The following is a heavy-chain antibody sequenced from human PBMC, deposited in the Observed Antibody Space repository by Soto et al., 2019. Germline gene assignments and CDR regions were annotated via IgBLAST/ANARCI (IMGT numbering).Heavy chain of an antibody. Sequence: GASVKVSCKASGFTFTSSAVQWVRQARGQRLEWIGWIVVGSGNTNYAQKFQERVTITRDMSTSTAYMELSSLRSEDTAVYYCATRGPRGVIISSYYYGMDVWGQGTTVTVSS. CDR2: IVVGSGNT. J-gene: IGHJ6*02. V-gene: IGHV1-58*01. D-gene: IGHD3-10*01. CDR1: GFTFTSSA. CDR3: ATRGPRGVIISSYYYGMDV.